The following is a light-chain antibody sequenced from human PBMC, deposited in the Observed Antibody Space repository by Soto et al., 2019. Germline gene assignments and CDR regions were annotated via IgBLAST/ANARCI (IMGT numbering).Light chain of an antibody. CDR3: QQYDTHSWT. J-gene: IGKJ1*01. V-gene: IGKV1-5*03. CDR1: QSLRNW. CDR2: KAS. Sequence: DIQMTQSPSTLSTSVGDRVTITCRASQSLRNWLAWYQQKPGKAPKLLIYKASSLESGVPSRFSGSGSGAEFTLTINGLQPDDFATYYCQQYDTHSWTFGQGTKVDXK.